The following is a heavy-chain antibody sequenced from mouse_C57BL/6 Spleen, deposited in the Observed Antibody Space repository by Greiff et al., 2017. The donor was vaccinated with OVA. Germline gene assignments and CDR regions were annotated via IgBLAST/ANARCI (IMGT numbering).Heavy chain of an antibody. CDR3: ARRGTDLYYFDY. D-gene: IGHD3-3*01. CDR1: GYTFTSYW. Sequence: QVHVKQPGAELVKPGASVKMSCKASGYTFTSYWITWVKQRPGQGLEWIGDIYPGSGSTNYNEKFKSKATLTVDTSSSTAYMQLSSLTSEDSAVYYCARRGTDLYYFDYWGQGTTLTVSS. CDR2: IYPGSGST. J-gene: IGHJ2*01. V-gene: IGHV1-55*01.